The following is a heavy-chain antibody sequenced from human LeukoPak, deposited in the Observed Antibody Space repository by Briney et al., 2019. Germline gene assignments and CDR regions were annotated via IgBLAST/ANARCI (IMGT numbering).Heavy chain of an antibody. D-gene: IGHD6-13*01. J-gene: IGHJ4*02. V-gene: IGHV4-30-4*08. CDR1: GGSFSGNY. CDR3: ARDVAAAVLDY. CDR2: IYYSGST. Sequence: PSETLSLTCAVYGGSFSGNYWIWVRQPPGKGLEWIGYIYYSGSTYYNPSLKSRVTISVDTSKNQFSLKLSSVTAADTAVYYCARDVAAAVLDYWGQGTLVTVSS.